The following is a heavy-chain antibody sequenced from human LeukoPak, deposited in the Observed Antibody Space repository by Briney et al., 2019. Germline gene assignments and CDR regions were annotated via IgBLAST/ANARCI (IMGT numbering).Heavy chain of an antibody. CDR1: GFTFSSYA. D-gene: IGHD3-3*01. V-gene: IGHV3-23*01. CDR2: ISGSGGST. Sequence: HPGGSLRLSCAASGFTFSSYAMSWVRQAPGKGLEWVSAISGSGGSTYYADSVKGRFTISRDNSKNTLYLQMNSLRAEDTAVYYCARVVGSGYWPYYYYYMDVWGKGTTVTVSS. CDR3: ARVVGSGYWPYYYYYMDV. J-gene: IGHJ6*03.